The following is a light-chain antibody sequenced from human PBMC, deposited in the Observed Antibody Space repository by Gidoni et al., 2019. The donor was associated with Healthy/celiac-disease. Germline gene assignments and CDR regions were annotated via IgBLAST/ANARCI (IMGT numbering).Light chain of an antibody. Sequence: IQITHPPSSLSESVGERVIITCQASQDISNYLNWYQQKPGKAPKLLMYDASNVETGVPSRFSGSGSGTDFTFTISSLQPEDIATYYCQQYDNIPLTFXGXTKVEIK. CDR3: QQYDNIPLT. CDR2: DAS. J-gene: IGKJ4*01. V-gene: IGKV1-33*01. CDR1: QDISNY.